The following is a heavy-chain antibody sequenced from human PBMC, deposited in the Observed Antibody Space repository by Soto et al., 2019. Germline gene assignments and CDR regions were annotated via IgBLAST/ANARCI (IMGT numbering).Heavy chain of an antibody. CDR3: TAGYDYVWGSYRYNWFDP. D-gene: IGHD3-16*02. CDR1: GYTFTSYD. V-gene: IGHV1-8*01. Sequence: ASVKVSCKASGYTFTSYDINWVRQATGQGLERMGWMNPNSGNTGYAQKYQGRVTMTRNTSISTAYMEMSSLRSEDTAVYYCTAGYDYVWGSYRYNWFDPWGQGTLVPVSS. CDR2: MNPNSGNT. J-gene: IGHJ5*02.